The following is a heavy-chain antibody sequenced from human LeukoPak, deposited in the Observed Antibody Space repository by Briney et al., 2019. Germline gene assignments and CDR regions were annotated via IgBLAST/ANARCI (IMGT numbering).Heavy chain of an antibody. CDR2: INPNSGGT. Sequence: VASVKVSCKASGYTFTGYYMHWVRQAPGQGLEWMGWINPNSGGTNYAQKFQGRVTMTRDTSISTAYMELSRLRSDDTAVYYCARDQVRVVSNYYYYMDVWGKGTTVTISS. D-gene: IGHD3-3*01. V-gene: IGHV1-2*02. CDR1: GYTFTGYY. J-gene: IGHJ6*03. CDR3: ARDQVRVVSNYYYYMDV.